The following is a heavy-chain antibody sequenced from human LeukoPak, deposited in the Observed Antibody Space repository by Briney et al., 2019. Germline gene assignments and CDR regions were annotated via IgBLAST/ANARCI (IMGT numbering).Heavy chain of an antibody. J-gene: IGHJ4*02. Sequence: QSGGSLRLSCAASGFTFSSYAMSWVRQAPGKGLEWVSTISSSGDATYYADSVKGRFTISRDNSKNTLYLQMNNLRVEDTAVYYCAKKAYCSGGVCYAPDYWGQGTLVTVSS. CDR2: ISSSGDAT. D-gene: IGHD2-8*02. V-gene: IGHV3-23*01. CDR1: GFTFSSYA. CDR3: AKKAYCSGGVCYAPDY.